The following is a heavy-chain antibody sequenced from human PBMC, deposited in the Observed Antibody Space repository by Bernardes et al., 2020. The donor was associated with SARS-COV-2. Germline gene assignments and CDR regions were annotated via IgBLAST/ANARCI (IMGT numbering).Heavy chain of an antibody. D-gene: IGHD2-21*02. CDR3: ARTRTTISTTGIPVDY. V-gene: IGHV1-2*02. CDR2: ITPTTGGT. CDR1: GYTFTGYV. J-gene: IGHJ4*02. Sequence: ASWKVSCKASGYTFTGYVIPWVRQAPGQRLEWMGWITPTTGGTTYIQKFQGRVTMTRDTSITTAYMELSRLGSDDTAIYYCARTRTTISTTGIPVDYWGQGTLVTVSS.